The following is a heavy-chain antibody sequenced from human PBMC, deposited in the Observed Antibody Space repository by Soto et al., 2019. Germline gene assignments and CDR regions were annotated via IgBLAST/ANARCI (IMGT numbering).Heavy chain of an antibody. D-gene: IGHD1-26*01. J-gene: IGHJ6*02. CDR3: ARECGSCPPYHFAMAV. CDR1: GFTFSDYS. Sequence: HPGGSLRLSCAASGFTFSDYSFNWVRQAPGKGLEWLSYISSSSGIIYYADSVKGRFIISRDNVKNSLYLQMNSLRDEDTAVYYCARECGSCPPYHFAMAVWGQGTTVTVSS. V-gene: IGHV3-48*02. CDR2: ISSSSGII.